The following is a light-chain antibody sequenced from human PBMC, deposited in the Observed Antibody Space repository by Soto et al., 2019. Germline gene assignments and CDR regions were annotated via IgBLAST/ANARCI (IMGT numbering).Light chain of an antibody. CDR1: SSDVGSYNL. CDR2: EGS. V-gene: IGLV2-23*01. CDR3: CSYAVSGTL. Sequence: QSALTQPASVSGSPGQSITISCTGTSSDVGSYNLVSWYQQHPGKAPKLMIYEGSKRPSGVSNRFSGSKSGNTASLTISGLQAEDEADYYCCSYAVSGTLFGGGTKLTV. J-gene: IGLJ3*02.